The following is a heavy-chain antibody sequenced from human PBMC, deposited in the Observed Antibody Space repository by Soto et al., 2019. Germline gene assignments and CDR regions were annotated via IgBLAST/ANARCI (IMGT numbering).Heavy chain of an antibody. D-gene: IGHD3-3*02. CDR3: ARGRDNAVLGGYYMEV. CDR1: GGSFSGYY. J-gene: IGHJ6*03. CDR2: INHSGST. Sequence: SETLSLTCAVYGGSFSGYYWSWIRQPPGKGLEWIGEINHSGSTNYNPSLKSRVTISVDTSKNQFSLKLSSVTAADTAVYYCARGRDNAVLGGYYMEVWGKGTTVTVSS. V-gene: IGHV4-34*01.